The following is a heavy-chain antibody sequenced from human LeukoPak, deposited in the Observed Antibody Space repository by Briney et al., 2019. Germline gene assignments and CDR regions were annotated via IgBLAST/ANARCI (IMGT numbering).Heavy chain of an antibody. CDR3: ARNLAGTLDY. V-gene: IGHV3-66*01. J-gene: IGHJ4*02. CDR1: GFIVSNTY. D-gene: IGHD6-19*01. Sequence: GGSLRLSCEASGFIVSNTYMSWVRQAPGKGLEWVSVIYSGGSTNYADSVKGRFIISRDNSKNTLYLQMNSLGAEDTAVYYCARNLAGTLDYWGQGTLVTVSS. CDR2: IYSGGST.